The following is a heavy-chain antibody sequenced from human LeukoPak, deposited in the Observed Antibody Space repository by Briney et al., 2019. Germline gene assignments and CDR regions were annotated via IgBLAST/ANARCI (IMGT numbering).Heavy chain of an antibody. D-gene: IGHD2-2*01. V-gene: IGHV4-61*02. Sequence: SQTLSLTCTVSGGSISSGSYYWSWIRQPARKGLEWIGRIYTSGSTNYNPSLKSRVTMSVDTSKNQFSLKLSSVTAADTAVYYCARHELKGLIVVVPAAIDYWGQGTLVTVSS. CDR1: GGSISSGSYY. CDR2: IYTSGST. J-gene: IGHJ4*02. CDR3: ARHELKGLIVVVPAAIDY.